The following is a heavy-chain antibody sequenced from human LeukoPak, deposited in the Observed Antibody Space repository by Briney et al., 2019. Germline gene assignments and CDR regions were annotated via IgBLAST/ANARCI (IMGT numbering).Heavy chain of an antibody. CDR1: GGSISSSSYY. V-gene: IGHV4-39*07. J-gene: IGHJ5*02. D-gene: IGHD3-9*01. Sequence: SETLSLTCTVSGGSISSSSYYWSWIRQPPGKGLEWIGEINHSGSTNYNPSLKSRVTISVDTSKNQFSLKLSSVTAADTAVYYCARRTNFDWLAHWRNWFDPWGQGTLVTVSS. CDR2: INHSGST. CDR3: ARRTNFDWLAHWRNWFDP.